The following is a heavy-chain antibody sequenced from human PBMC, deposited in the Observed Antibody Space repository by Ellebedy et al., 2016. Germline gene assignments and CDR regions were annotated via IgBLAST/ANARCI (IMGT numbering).Heavy chain of an antibody. CDR2: VTPDETFK. V-gene: IGHV3-30*03. Sequence: GESLKISXATSGFTFSTFGAHWVRQAPGKGLEWVASVTPDETFKHYADSVKGRFTISRDNSRDTLYLQMDSLKTEDTAVYYCAADYPAWGQGTLVTVSS. J-gene: IGHJ5*02. CDR1: GFTFSTFG. D-gene: IGHD5-12*01. CDR3: AADYPA.